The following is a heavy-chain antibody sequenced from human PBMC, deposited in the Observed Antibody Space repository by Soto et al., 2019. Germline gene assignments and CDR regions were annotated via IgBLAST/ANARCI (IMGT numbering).Heavy chain of an antibody. CDR2: INHSGST. CDR1: GGSFSGYY. CDR3: ARGLRTYCSGGSCYSSRFDP. V-gene: IGHV4-34*01. J-gene: IGHJ5*02. Sequence: PSETLSLTCAVYGGSFSGYYWSWIRQPPGKGLEWIGEINHSGSTNYNPSLKSRVTISVDTSKNQFSLKLSSVTAADTAVYYCARGLRTYCSGGSCYSSRFDPWGQGTLVTVSS. D-gene: IGHD2-15*01.